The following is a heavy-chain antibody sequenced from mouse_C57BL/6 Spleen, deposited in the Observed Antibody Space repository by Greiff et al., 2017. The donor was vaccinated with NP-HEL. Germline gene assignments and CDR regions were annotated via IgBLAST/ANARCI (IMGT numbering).Heavy chain of an antibody. V-gene: IGHV1-52*01. CDR1: GYTFTSYW. D-gene: IGHD2-4*01. J-gene: IGHJ3*01. Sequence: QVQLQQPGAELVRPGSSVKLSCKASGYTFTSYWMHWVKQRPIQGLEWIGNIDPSDSETHYNQKFKDKATLTVDKSSSTAYMQLSSLPSEDSAVYYSARRDDYDWFADWGQGTLVTVSA. CDR2: IDPSDSET. CDR3: ARRDDYDWFAD.